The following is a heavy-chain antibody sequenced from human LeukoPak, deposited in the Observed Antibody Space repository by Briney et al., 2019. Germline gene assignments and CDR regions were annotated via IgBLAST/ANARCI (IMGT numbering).Heavy chain of an antibody. J-gene: IGHJ4*02. CDR3: ARQERATVSPFDY. CDR2: IYNTGST. D-gene: IGHD4-11*01. CDR1: GGSISSYY. V-gene: IGHV4-59*08. Sequence: PSETLSLTCTVSGGSISSYYWSWIRQPPGKGLEWIGYIYNTGSTNYNPSLKSRVIISVDTSKNQFSLKLSSVTAADTAVYYCARQERATVSPFDYWGQGTLVTVSS.